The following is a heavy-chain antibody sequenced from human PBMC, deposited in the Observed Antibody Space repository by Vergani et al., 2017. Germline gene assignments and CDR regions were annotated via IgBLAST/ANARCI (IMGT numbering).Heavy chain of an antibody. D-gene: IGHD6-13*01. CDR3: AKDSRAAAGLDY. J-gene: IGHJ4*02. CDR2: ISGSGGST. CDR1: GFTFSSYA. Sequence: EVQLLESGGGLVQPGGSLRLSCAASGFTFSSYAMSWVRQAPGKGLEWVSAISGSGGSTYYADSVKGWFTISRDKSKNTLYLQMNSLRAEDTAVYYCAKDSRAAAGLDYWGQGTLVTVSS. V-gene: IGHV3-23*01.